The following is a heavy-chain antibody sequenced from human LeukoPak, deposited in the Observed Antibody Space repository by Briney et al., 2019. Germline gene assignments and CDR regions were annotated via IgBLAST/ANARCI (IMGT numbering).Heavy chain of an antibody. D-gene: IGHD2-8*01. Sequence: SETLSLTCAVYGDSIRSSSYYWGWMRQSPGMGLEWVGSIYYRGTTYYNPSLKSRVTMSVDTSKNQFSLRLTSVTAADTGVYYCARPLSLMIYDGFDIWGQGTMVTVSS. CDR3: ARPLSLMIYDGFDI. CDR1: GDSIRSSSYY. CDR2: IYYRGTT. V-gene: IGHV4-39*01. J-gene: IGHJ3*02.